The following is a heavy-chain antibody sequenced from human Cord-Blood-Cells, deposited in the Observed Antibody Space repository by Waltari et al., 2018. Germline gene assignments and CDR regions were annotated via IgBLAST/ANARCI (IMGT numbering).Heavy chain of an antibody. J-gene: IGHJ6*03. CDR3: ARAGKGYSYGYYYYYMDV. CDR1: GGTFSSYA. Sequence: QVQLVQSGAEVKKPGSSVKVSCKASGGTFSSYAISWVRQAPGQGLEWMGRINPILGIANYAQKFQGRVTITADKSTSTAYMELSSLRSEDTAVYYCARAGKGYSYGYYYYYMDVWGKGTTVTVSS. D-gene: IGHD5-18*01. V-gene: IGHV1-69*09. CDR2: INPILGIA.